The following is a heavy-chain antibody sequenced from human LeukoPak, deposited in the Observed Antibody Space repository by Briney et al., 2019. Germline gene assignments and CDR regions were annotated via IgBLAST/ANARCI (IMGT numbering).Heavy chain of an antibody. V-gene: IGHV4-4*02. CDR1: GVSISSNNW. CDR2: IYHSGSP. CDR3: ARVNINNWHSCDY. D-gene: IGHD1-1*01. Sequence: PSETLSLTCAVSGVSISSNNWWGWVRQPPGKGLEWIGEIYHSGSPNYNPSLKSRVTISVDKSRNHFSLSLSSVTAADTAVYYCARVNINNWHSCDYWGQGTLVTVSS. J-gene: IGHJ4*02.